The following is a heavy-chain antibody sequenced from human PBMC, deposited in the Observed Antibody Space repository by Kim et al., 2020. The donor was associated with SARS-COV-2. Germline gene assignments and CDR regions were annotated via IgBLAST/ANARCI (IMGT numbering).Heavy chain of an antibody. CDR2: ISRDRSNI. CDR3: SKELRYKWNEFYFDY. Sequence: GGSLRLSCAASGFIFSGYSMYWVRQAPGKGLEWVAFISRDRSNIYYADSVRGRFTISRDNSKNTLYLQMNSLKTEDTAVYYCSKELRYKWNEFYFDYWGRGTPVTVPS. D-gene: IGHD1-1*01. V-gene: IGHV3-30*18. CDR1: GFIFSGYS. J-gene: IGHJ4*02.